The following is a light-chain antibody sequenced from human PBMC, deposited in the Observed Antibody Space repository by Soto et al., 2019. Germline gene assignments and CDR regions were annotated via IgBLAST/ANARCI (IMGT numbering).Light chain of an antibody. Sequence: EIVLTQSPGTLSSSPGERVTLSCRASQSVSSNYLAWYQQKPGQPPRLLIFGASNRAAGISDRFSGSGSGTDFTLTISRLEPEDFAVYYCQQYGSSPPFAFGPGTKVDVK. J-gene: IGKJ3*01. CDR2: GAS. CDR1: QSVSSNY. CDR3: QQYGSSPPFA. V-gene: IGKV3-20*01.